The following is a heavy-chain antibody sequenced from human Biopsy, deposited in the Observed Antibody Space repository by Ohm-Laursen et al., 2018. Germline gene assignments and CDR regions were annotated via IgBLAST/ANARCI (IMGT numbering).Heavy chain of an antibody. CDR3: ARVRLVRKIISQPGDY. CDR2: ISSSTSYI. V-gene: IGHV3-21*01. CDR1: GFTFQDHA. Sequence: SLRLSCSASGFTFQDHAMHGVRQAPGKGLEWVSSISSSTSYIYYADSVKGRFTVSRDNAKNSLYLQMNSLRAEDTAVYYCARVRLVRKIISQPGDYWGQGTLVTVSS. J-gene: IGHJ4*02. D-gene: IGHD3-10*01.